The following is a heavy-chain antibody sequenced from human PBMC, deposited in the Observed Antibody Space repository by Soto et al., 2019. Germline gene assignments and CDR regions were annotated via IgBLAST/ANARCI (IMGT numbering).Heavy chain of an antibody. CDR1: GGTFSSYA. V-gene: IGHV1-69*01. CDR2: IIPIFGTA. CDR3: AKCYYYDSSGYYYFDY. D-gene: IGHD3-22*01. Sequence: QVQLVQSGAEVKKPGSSVKVSCKASGGTFSSYAISRVRQAPGQGLEWMGGIIPIFGTANYAQKFQGRVTITADESTSTAYMELSSLSSEDTAVYYCAKCYYYDSSGYYYFDYWGQGTLDTVSS. J-gene: IGHJ4*02.